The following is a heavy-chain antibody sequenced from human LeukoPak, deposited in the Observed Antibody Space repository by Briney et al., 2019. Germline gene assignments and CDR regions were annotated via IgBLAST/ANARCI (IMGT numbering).Heavy chain of an antibody. CDR2: ISSNGGST. D-gene: IGHD5-12*01. CDR3: ARVRHRGYVGDAFDI. CDR1: GFTFSSYA. Sequence: PGGSLRLSCAASGFTFSSYAMHWVRQAPGKGLEYVSAISSNGGSTYYANSVKGRFTISRDNSKNTLYLQMGSLRAEDMAVYYCARVRHRGYVGDAFDIWGQGTMVTVSS. V-gene: IGHV3-64*01. J-gene: IGHJ3*02.